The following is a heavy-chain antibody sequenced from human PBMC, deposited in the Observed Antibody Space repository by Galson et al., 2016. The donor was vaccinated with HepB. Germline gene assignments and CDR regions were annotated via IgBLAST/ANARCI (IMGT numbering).Heavy chain of an antibody. V-gene: IGHV3-30*18. Sequence: SLRLSCAASGFTFSTYGMHWVRQAPDKGLEWVAVISYDGSNKYYADSVKGRFTISRDNSENTLYLHMNRLRVEDTAVYYCAKVMGRSYNDYFPPFDSWGQGALVTVSS. CDR2: ISYDGSNK. CDR1: GFTFSTYG. CDR3: AKVMGRSYNDYFPPFDS. D-gene: IGHD4/OR15-4a*01. J-gene: IGHJ4*02.